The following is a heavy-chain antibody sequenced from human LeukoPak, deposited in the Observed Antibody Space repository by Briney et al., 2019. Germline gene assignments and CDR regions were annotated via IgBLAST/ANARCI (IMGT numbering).Heavy chain of an antibody. CDR1: GFTVSSNS. CDR3: ARVEIRLFRALDY. V-gene: IGHV3-53*01. J-gene: IGHJ4*02. CDR2: IYSDNT. Sequence: GGSLRLSCTVSGFTVSSNSMSWVRQAPGKGLEWVSFIYSDNTHYSDSVKGRFTISRDNSKNTLYLQMNGLRAEDTAVYYCARVEIRLFRALDYWGQGTLVTVSS. D-gene: IGHD3-22*01.